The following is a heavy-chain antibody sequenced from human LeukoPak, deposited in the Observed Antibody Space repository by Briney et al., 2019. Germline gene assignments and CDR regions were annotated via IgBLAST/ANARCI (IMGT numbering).Heavy chain of an antibody. J-gene: IGHJ4*02. D-gene: IGHD3-22*01. Sequence: ASVKVSCKASGYTLGSYGISWVRQAPGQGLEWMGWISGNNGNTNYGENFQGRVTVTTDTSTSTSYMELRSLRSDDTALYYCARVHHYFDIAFDYWGQGTLVTVSS. CDR1: GYTLGSYG. V-gene: IGHV1-18*01. CDR2: ISGNNGNT. CDR3: ARVHHYFDIAFDY.